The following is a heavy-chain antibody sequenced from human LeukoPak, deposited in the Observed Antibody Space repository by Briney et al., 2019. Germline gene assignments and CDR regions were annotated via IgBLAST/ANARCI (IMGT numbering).Heavy chain of an antibody. CDR2: ISIDGGRT. CDR1: GFTFSSYA. CDR3: ARKGIGSSRYQNMDV. J-gene: IGHJ6*03. Sequence: GSSLRLSCAPSGFTFSSYAMSWVRQAPGKGPEWVSTISIDGGRTYYADSVKGRFTVSRDTSKNTLYLQMNSLRAEDTAVYYCARKGIGSSRYQNMDVWGKGTTVTVSS. D-gene: IGHD6-25*01. V-gene: IGHV3-23*01.